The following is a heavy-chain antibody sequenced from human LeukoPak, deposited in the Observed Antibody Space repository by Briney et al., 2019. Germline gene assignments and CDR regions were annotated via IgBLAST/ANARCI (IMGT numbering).Heavy chain of an antibody. J-gene: IGHJ5*02. CDR2: INHSGST. CDR1: GGSFSGYY. D-gene: IGHD3-22*01. CDR3: ARGRYYYDSSGLPNWFDP. V-gene: IGHV4-34*01. Sequence: KPSETLSLTCAVYGGSFSGYYWSWIRQPPGKGLEWIGEINHSGSTNYNPSLKSRVTISVDTSKNQFSLKLSSVTAADTAVYYCARGRYYYDSSGLPNWFDPWDQGTLVTVSS.